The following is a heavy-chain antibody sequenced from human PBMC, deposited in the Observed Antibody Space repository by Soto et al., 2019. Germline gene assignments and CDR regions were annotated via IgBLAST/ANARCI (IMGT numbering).Heavy chain of an antibody. CDR2: IYYSGST. J-gene: IGHJ4*02. CDR3: ARDSGDGYNYFDY. CDR1: GGSISSYY. Sequence: SETLSLTCTVSGGSISSYYWSWIRLSPGKGLEWIGYIYYSGSTNYNPSLKSRVTISVDTSKNQFSLKLSSVTAADTAVYYCARDSGDGYNYFDYWGQGTLVTVSS. V-gene: IGHV4-59*01. D-gene: IGHD5-12*01.